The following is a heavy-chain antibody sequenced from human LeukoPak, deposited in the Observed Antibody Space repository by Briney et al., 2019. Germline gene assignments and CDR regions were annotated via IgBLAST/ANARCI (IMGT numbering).Heavy chain of an antibody. Sequence: GGSLRLSCAACGFTFSDYCMHWVRQAPGKGLVWVSRINSDGSGTNYPDSVKGRFTMSRDNAKNTLYLQMNSLRAEDTAVYYCARGGARIGEYTYGFDYWGQGALVTVSS. CDR3: ARGGARIGEYTYGFDY. CDR1: GFTFSDYC. V-gene: IGHV3-74*01. D-gene: IGHD5-18*01. CDR2: INSDGSGT. J-gene: IGHJ4*02.